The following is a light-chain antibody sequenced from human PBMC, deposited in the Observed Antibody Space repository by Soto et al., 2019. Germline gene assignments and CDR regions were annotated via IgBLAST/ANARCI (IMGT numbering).Light chain of an antibody. CDR1: QSGFSTY. V-gene: IGKV3-20*01. CDR2: AAS. CDR3: HQYGNSPLT. Sequence: EIVLTQSPDTLSLSPGERATLSCRASQSGFSTYLAWFQQKPGQAPRLLIYAASTRAAGVPDRFSGSGSATDFTLTIGRLEPEDLAVYYCHQYGNSPLTLGQGTLVE. J-gene: IGKJ1*01.